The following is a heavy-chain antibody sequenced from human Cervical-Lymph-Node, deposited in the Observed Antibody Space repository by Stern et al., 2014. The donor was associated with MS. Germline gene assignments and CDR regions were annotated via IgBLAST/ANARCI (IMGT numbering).Heavy chain of an antibody. J-gene: IGHJ4*02. D-gene: IGHD5-18*01. Sequence: EVQLVESGGGLVQPGRSLRLSCAASGFTFDNHAMHWVRQAPGKGLEWVSGISYNNNNIDYADSVKGRFTISRDNAKNSLYLQMNSLRPEDTALYYCAKGGFTYGSSTILDGWGQGILVTVSS. CDR1: GFTFDNHA. CDR2: ISYNNNNI. V-gene: IGHV3-9*01. CDR3: AKGGFTYGSSTILDG.